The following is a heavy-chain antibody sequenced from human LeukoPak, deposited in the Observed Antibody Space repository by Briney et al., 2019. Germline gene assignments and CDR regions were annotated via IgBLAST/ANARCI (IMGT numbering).Heavy chain of an antibody. V-gene: IGHV1-2*02. D-gene: IGHD3-22*01. J-gene: IGHJ5*02. CDR2: INPNSGGT. CDR1: GYTFTGYY. Sequence: ASVNVSCKASGYTFTGYYMHWVRQAPGQGLEWMGWINPNSGGTDYAQKFQGRVTMTRDTSISTAYMEVSRLRSDDTAVYYCARDYYDCSGYSRFDPWGQGTLVTVSS. CDR3: ARDYYDCSGYSRFDP.